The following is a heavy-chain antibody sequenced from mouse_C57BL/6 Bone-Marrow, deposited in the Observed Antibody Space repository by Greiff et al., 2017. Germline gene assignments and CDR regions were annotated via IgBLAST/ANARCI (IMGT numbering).Heavy chain of an antibody. D-gene: IGHD2-5*01. J-gene: IGHJ2*01. V-gene: IGHV1-59*01. CDR1: GYTFTSYW. Sequence: QVQLQQPGAELVRPGTSVKLSCKASGYTFTSYWMHWVKQRPGQGLEWIGVIDPSDSYTNYNQRFKGKATLTVDTSSSTAYMQLSSLTSEDSAVYYCARRPYYSNRDWGQGTTLTVSS. CDR3: ARRPYYSNRD. CDR2: IDPSDSYT.